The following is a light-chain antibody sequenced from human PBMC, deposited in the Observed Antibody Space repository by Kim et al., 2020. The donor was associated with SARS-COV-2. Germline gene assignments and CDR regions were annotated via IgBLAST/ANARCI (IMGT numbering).Light chain of an antibody. Sequence: SASVGDRVTITCRTSQGISGYLAWFQQQPGKAPKLLIYAASTLQSGVPSRCSGSGSGTEFTLTIGSLQPEDFATYYCQQLNSYPPTFGQGTKLEI. CDR1: QGISGY. CDR3: QQLNSYPPT. CDR2: AAS. J-gene: IGKJ2*01. V-gene: IGKV1-9*01.